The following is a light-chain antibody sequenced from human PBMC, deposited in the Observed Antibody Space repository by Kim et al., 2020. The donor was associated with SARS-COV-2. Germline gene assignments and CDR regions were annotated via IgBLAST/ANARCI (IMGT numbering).Light chain of an antibody. J-gene: IGLJ2*01. Sequence: VSPGQTASITCSGDELGNKDVSWYQQKPGQSPVLVMYQSTKRPSGIPDRFSGANSGNTGTLTISGTQAIDEANYYCQVWDDYTVLFGGGTQLTVL. CDR3: QVWDDYTVL. V-gene: IGLV3-1*01. CDR1: ELGNKD. CDR2: QST.